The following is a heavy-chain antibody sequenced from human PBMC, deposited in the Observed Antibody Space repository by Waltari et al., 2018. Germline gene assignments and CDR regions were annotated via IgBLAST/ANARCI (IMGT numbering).Heavy chain of an antibody. CDR1: GGSFSGYY. J-gene: IGHJ4*02. CDR3: ARHRMVIFGVDPRMSSPPDY. CDR2: INHSGST. D-gene: IGHD3-3*01. V-gene: IGHV4-34*01. Sequence: QVQLQQWGAGLLKPSETLSLTCAVYGGSFSGYYWSWLRQPPGTGLEWIGEINHSGSTNYNPSLKSRVTISVDTSKNQFSLKLSSVTAADTAVYYCARHRMVIFGVDPRMSSPPDYWGQGTLVTVSS.